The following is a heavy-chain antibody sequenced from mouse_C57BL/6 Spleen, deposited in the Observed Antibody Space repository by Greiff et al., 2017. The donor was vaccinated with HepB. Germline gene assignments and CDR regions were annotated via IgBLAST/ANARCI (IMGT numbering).Heavy chain of an antibody. CDR2: IHPNSGST. D-gene: IGHD2-5*01. Sequence: QVQLQQSGAELVKPGASVKLSCKASGYTFTSYWMHWVKQRPGQGLEWIGMIHPNSGSTNYNEKFKSKATLTVDKSSSTAYMQLSSLTSEDSAVYYCARVYYSNLYYAMDYWGQGTSVTVSS. CDR1: GYTFTSYW. J-gene: IGHJ4*01. V-gene: IGHV1-64*01. CDR3: ARVYYSNLYYAMDY.